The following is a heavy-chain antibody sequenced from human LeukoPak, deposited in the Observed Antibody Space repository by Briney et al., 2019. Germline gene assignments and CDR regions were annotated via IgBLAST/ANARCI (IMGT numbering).Heavy chain of an antibody. D-gene: IGHD3-22*01. CDR1: GGTFSSYA. V-gene: IGHV1-69*04. CDR3: ATKRGPYYDSSGFTIDDAFDI. J-gene: IGHJ3*02. CDR2: IIPILGIA. Sequence: SVKVSCKASGGTFSSYAISWVRQAPGQGLEWMGRIIPILGIANYAQKFQGRVTITADKSTSTAYMELSSLRSEDTAVYYCATKRGPYYDSSGFTIDDAFDIWGQGTMVTVSS.